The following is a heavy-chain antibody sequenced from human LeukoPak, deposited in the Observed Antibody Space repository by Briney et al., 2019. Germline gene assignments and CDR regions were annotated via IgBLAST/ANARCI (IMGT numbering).Heavy chain of an antibody. CDR3: ATAGYYGSGSTYLDY. CDR1: GGSFSGYY. CDR2: INHSGST. V-gene: IGHV4-34*01. Sequence: SETLSLTCAVYGGSFSGYYWSWIRQPPGKGLGWIGEINHSGSTNYNPSLKSRVTISVDTSKNQFSLKLSSVTAADTAVYYCATAGYYGSGSTYLDYWGQGTLVTVSS. J-gene: IGHJ4*02. D-gene: IGHD3-10*01.